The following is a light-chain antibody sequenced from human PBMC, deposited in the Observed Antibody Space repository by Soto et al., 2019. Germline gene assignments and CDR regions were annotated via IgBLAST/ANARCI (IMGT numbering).Light chain of an antibody. V-gene: IGKV1-39*01. CDR3: QQSYSATRT. CDR2: GAS. CDR1: QSIGTY. J-gene: IGKJ2*01. Sequence: DIQMTQSPSSLPASVGDRISITCRASQSIGTYLSWYQQKPGKAPKLLIYGASNLQSGVPSRFSGSGSETGFTLTISSLQPEDCATYYCQQSYSATRTFGQGTKV.